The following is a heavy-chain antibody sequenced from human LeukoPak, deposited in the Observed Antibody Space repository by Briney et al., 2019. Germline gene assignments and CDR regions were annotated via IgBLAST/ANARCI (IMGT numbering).Heavy chain of an antibody. Sequence: GGSLGLSCAASGFTFSSYSMNWVRQAPGKGLEWVSSISSSSSYIYYADSVKGRFTISRDNAKNSLYLQMNSLRAEDTAVYYCARDHYDYVWGSYRYTDYFDYWGQGTLVTVSS. J-gene: IGHJ4*02. CDR3: ARDHYDYVWGSYRYTDYFDY. CDR2: ISSSSSYI. CDR1: GFTFSSYS. V-gene: IGHV3-21*01. D-gene: IGHD3-16*02.